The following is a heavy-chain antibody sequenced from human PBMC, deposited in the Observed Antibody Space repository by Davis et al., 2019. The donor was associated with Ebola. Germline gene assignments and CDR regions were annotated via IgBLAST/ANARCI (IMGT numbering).Heavy chain of an antibody. CDR2: IIPIFGTT. CDR3: ARRAGFQHYYGMDV. CDR1: GDTFISYA. Sequence: SVKVSCKVSGDTFISYAISWVRQAPGQGLEWMGGIIPIFGTTNYAQKFQGRVTIIADESTRTAYMELSSLRSEDTAVYHCARRAGFQHYYGMDVWGKGTTVTVSS. D-gene: IGHD2-2*01. J-gene: IGHJ6*04. V-gene: IGHV1-69*13.